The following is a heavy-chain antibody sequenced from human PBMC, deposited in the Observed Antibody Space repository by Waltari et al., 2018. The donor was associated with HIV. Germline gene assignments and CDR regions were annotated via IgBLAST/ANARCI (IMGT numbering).Heavy chain of an antibody. D-gene: IGHD2-2*01. V-gene: IGHV3-48*01. CDR3: ARDRMVVIPPAPTWFDP. Sequence: EVRLVESGGALVEPGGSLRVSCAASGFSFTTYGLHWVRQAQGKGLEWISFICSTGDTKQYANALLARFTTARNNAKTSLYLQMNGLRAEDTAIYYCARDRMVVIPPAPTWFDPWGQGTLVTVSS. CDR2: ICSTGDTK. CDR1: GFSFTTYG. J-gene: IGHJ5*02.